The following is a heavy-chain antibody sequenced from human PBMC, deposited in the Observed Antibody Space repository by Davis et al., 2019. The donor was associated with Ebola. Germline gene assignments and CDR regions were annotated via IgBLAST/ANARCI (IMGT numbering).Heavy chain of an antibody. CDR3: AKASVAGTMVFDY. D-gene: IGHD6-19*01. CDR1: GFTFSSYA. V-gene: IGHV3-30*04. CDR2: ISYDGSNK. J-gene: IGHJ4*02. Sequence: PGESLRLSCAASGFTFSSYAMHWVRQAPGKGLEWVAVISYDGSNKYYADSVKGRFTLSRDNAKNSLYLQMNSLRAEDTALYYCAKASVAGTMVFDYWGQGTLVTVSS.